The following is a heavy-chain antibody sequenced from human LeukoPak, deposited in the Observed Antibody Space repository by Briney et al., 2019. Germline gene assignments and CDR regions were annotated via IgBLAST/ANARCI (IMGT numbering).Heavy chain of an antibody. D-gene: IGHD3-16*02. J-gene: IGHJ5*01. CDR2: ICSSSTSI. CDR3: VRVGVRAWFDS. CDR1: GFSFSHYA. Sequence: GGSLRLSCAASGFSFSHYAMNGVRQAPGEGLEWVLAICSSSTSIQYADSVKGRFTISRDDAKNSLYLQWDSLRVEDTSVYYCVRVGVRAWFDSWGQGTLVTVSS. V-gene: IGHV3-21*01.